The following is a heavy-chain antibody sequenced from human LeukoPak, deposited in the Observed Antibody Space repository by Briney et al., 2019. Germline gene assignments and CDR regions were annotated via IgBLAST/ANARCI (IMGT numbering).Heavy chain of an antibody. CDR2: IGGSGGST. CDR1: GFTFSSYA. V-gene: IGHV3-23*01. Sequence: PGGSLRLSCAASGFTFSSYAMSWVRQAPGKGLEWVSTIGGSGGSTYYADSVKGRFTISRDNSKNTLYLQMNSLRAEDTAVYYCAKGGGWENPAFHIWGQGTMVTVAS. J-gene: IGHJ3*02. CDR3: AKGGGWENPAFHI. D-gene: IGHD1-26*01.